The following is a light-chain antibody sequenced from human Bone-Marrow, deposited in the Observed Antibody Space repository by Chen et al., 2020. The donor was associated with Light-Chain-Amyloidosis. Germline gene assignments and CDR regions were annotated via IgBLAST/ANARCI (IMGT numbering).Light chain of an antibody. J-gene: IGLJ3*02. V-gene: IGLV3-21*02. CDR2: DDS. CDR3: QVWDRSSDRPV. Sequence: SYVLTQPSSVSVAPGQTATIACGGNNIGSTSVHWYQQTPGQAPLLVVYDDSDRPSGIPARWSGSNSGNTATLTIIRVEAGDDADYYCQVWDRSSDRPVVGGGTKLTVL. CDR1: NIGSTS.